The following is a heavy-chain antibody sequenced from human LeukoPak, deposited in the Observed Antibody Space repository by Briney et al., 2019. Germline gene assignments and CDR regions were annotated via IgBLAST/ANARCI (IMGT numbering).Heavy chain of an antibody. D-gene: IGHD3-3*01. CDR2: TRNKAYNYET. Sequence: GGSLRLSCAASGITLSDHYMDWVRQAPGKGLEWVGRTRNKAYNYETEYAASVKGRFTISRDDLKKALNLRMNNLKNEDTAVYYCVKERSGGFDWWGLGTLVTVSS. CDR1: GITLSDHY. CDR3: VKERSGGFDW. V-gene: IGHV3-72*01. J-gene: IGHJ4*02.